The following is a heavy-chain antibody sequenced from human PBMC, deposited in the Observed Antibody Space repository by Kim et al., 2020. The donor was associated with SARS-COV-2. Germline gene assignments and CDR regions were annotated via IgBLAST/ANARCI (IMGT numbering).Heavy chain of an antibody. V-gene: IGHV4-39*07. J-gene: IGHJ5*02. CDR3: ARDYDILTGSLGRGWFDP. Sequence: SETLSLTCTVSGGSISSSSYYWGWIRQPPGKGLEWIGSIYYSGSTYYNPSLKSRVTISVDTSKNQFSLKLSSVTAADTAVYYCARDYDILTGSLGRGWFDPWGQGTLVTVSS. D-gene: IGHD3-9*01. CDR2: IYYSGST. CDR1: GGSISSSSYY.